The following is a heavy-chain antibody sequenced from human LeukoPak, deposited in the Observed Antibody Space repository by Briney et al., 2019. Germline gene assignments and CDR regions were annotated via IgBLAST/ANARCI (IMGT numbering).Heavy chain of an antibody. D-gene: IGHD5-18*01. CDR3: ARRRGGYSYGKLDY. J-gene: IGHJ4*02. V-gene: IGHV3-23*01. CDR2: ISGSGGST. CDR1: GFTFSSYA. Sequence: GGSLRLSCAASGFTFSSYAMSWVRRAPGKGLEWVSAISGSGGSTYYADSVKGRFTISRDNSKNTLYLQMNSLRAEDTAVYYCARRRGGYSYGKLDYWGQGTLVTVSS.